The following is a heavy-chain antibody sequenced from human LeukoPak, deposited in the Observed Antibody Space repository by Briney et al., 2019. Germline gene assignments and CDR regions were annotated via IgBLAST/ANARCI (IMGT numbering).Heavy chain of an antibody. CDR2: LSAYSGNS. J-gene: IGHJ4*02. CDR3: ARDSTVDTAMVPYFDY. CDR1: GYTFPSYG. Sequence: VQVSCNASGYTFPSYGISWVRQAPGQGLEWMGWLSAYSGNSNYAQKLPDRVTMTTDTSTSTAYMELRSLRSEDTAVYYCARDSTVDTAMVPYFDYWGQGTLVTVSS. D-gene: IGHD5-18*01. V-gene: IGHV1-18*01.